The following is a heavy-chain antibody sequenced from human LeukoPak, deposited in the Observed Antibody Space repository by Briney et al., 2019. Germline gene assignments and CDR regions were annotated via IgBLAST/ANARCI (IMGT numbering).Heavy chain of an antibody. CDR3: ARIGGSDYYGSGSSRPFDY. D-gene: IGHD3-10*01. Sequence: SETLSLTCTVSGGSISSSSYYWGWIRQPPGKGLEWIGSIYYSGSTYYNPSLKSRVTISVDTSKNQFSLKLSSVTAADTAVYYCARIGGSDYYGSGSSRPFDYWGQGTLVTVSS. J-gene: IGHJ4*02. CDR1: GGSISSSSYY. CDR2: IYYSGST. V-gene: IGHV4-39*01.